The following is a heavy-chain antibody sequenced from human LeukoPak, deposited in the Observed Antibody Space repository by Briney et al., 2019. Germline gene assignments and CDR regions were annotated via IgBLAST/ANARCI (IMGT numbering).Heavy chain of an antibody. D-gene: IGHD2-15*01. V-gene: IGHV1-2*06. J-gene: IGHJ3*02. CDR1: GSTLTELS. Sequence: ASVKVSCKISGSTLTELSMHWVRQAPGQGLEWMGRINPNGGGINFAQKFQGRVTMTRDTSISTAYMELSSLRSDDTAVYYCARMYSDAFDIWGQGTMVTVSS. CDR2: INPNGGGI. CDR3: ARMYSDAFDI.